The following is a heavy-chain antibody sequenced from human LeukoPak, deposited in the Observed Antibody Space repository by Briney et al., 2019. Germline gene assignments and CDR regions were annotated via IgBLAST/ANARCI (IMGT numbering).Heavy chain of an antibody. CDR3: AKEYTSGWYFLGYYNYYYMDV. Sequence: GGSLRLSCAASEFTFMSYAMSWVRXXPXKXLEWVSTISGSSTATYYADSVKGRFTXSRDNSQNTLYLQMNSLRAEDTAVYYCAKEYTSGWYFLGYYNYYYMDVWGKGTTVSVSS. J-gene: IGHJ6*03. D-gene: IGHD6-19*01. CDR1: EFTFMSYA. V-gene: IGHV3-23*01. CDR2: ISGSSTAT.